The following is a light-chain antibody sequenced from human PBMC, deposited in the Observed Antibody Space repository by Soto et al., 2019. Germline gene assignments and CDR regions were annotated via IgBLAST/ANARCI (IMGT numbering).Light chain of an antibody. CDR1: QSVSSNF. CDR3: QHRSNWPPMYT. Sequence: EIVLTQSPGTMSVSPGERVTLSCRASQSVSSNFLAWHQQKPGQAPRLLIYGASSRAGGIPDRFRGSGSGTDFTLTIYSLEPEDFAVYYCQHRSNWPPMYTFGQGTKLEIK. J-gene: IGKJ2*01. V-gene: IGKV3D-20*02. CDR2: GAS.